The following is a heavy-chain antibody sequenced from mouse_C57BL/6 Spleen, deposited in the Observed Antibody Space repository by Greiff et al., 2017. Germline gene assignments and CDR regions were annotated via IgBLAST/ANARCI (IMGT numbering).Heavy chain of an antibody. CDR2: ISRGSSTI. CDR1: GFTFSDYG. CDR3: ARYLDY. J-gene: IGHJ4*01. Sequence: EVKLVESGGGLVKPGGSLKLSCAASGFTFSDYGMHWVRQAPETGLEWVAYISRGSSTIYYADTVKGRFTISRDNAKNTLILQMTSLRSEDTAMYYCARYLDYWGQGTSVTVSS. V-gene: IGHV5-17*01.